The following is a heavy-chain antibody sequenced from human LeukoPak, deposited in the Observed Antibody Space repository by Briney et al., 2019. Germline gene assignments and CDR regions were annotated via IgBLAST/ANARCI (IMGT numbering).Heavy chain of an antibody. CDR3: ARVNDDSSGYYYGQYFDY. J-gene: IGHJ4*02. V-gene: IGHV4-4*02. CDR2: IYHSGST. Sequence: SETLSLTCGVSGGSISSSNWWSWVRQTPEKGLEWIGEIYHSGSTNYNPSLKSRVTISVDTSKNQFSLKLTSMTAADTAVYYCARVNDDSSGYYYGQYFDYWGQGTLVTVSS. CDR1: GGSISSSNW. D-gene: IGHD3-22*01.